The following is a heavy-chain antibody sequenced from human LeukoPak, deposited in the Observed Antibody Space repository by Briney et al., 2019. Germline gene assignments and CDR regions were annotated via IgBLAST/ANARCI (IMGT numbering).Heavy chain of an antibody. Sequence: SETLSLTCTVSGGSISSDYWSWIRQPPGKGLEWIGYIYYSGSTNYNPSLKSRVTISVDTSKNQFSLKLSSVTAADTAVYYCARDSPRRGMDVRGQGTTVTVSS. J-gene: IGHJ6*02. V-gene: IGHV4-59*01. CDR2: IYYSGST. D-gene: IGHD5-24*01. CDR1: GGSISSDY. CDR3: ARDSPRRGMDV.